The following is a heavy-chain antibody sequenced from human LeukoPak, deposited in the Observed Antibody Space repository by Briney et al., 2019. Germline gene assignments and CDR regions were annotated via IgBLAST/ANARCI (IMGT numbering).Heavy chain of an antibody. V-gene: IGHV1-18*01. CDR3: ARDHYETGAYNYDCFDP. CDR2: VSNYNGRA. CDR1: GYSFTNYG. J-gene: IGHJ5*02. D-gene: IGHD3-22*01. Sequence: GASVKVSCKTSGYSFTNYGISWVRQAPGQGLEWMGWVSNYNGRAHYAQSFQGRITVTAEASTNTAYMELRSLTSDDTAVYYCARDHYETGAYNYDCFDPWGQGTLVTVSS.